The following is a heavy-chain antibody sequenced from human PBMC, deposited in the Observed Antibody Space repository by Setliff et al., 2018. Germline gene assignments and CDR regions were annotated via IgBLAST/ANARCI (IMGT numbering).Heavy chain of an antibody. D-gene: IGHD3-9*01. J-gene: IGHJ4*02. CDR1: GASITNSY. V-gene: IGHV4-59*01. CDR3: ARGGDWFFHFDC. Sequence: ASETLSLTCSVSGASITNSYRSWVRQSPEKGLEWIAYIYNPGSSNYNPSLKGRVNISVDTSRNQVSLKLKSVTAADTAVYYCARGGDWFFHFDCWGQGTLVTVS. CDR2: IYNPGSS.